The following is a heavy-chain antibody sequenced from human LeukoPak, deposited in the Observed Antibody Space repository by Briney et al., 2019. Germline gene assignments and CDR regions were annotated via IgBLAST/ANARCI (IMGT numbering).Heavy chain of an antibody. J-gene: IGHJ6*03. D-gene: IGHD3-9*01. CDR3: VRENRYQFYYMDV. Sequence: PSETLSLTCTVSGDSISNYFWNWIRQPAGKGLQWIGRFYPSGSTNYNSSLKSRLTMSVDTSKNQFSLRLTSVTAADTAVYYCVRENRYQFYYMDVWAKGPRSPSP. CDR2: FYPSGST. CDR1: GDSISNYF. V-gene: IGHV4-4*07.